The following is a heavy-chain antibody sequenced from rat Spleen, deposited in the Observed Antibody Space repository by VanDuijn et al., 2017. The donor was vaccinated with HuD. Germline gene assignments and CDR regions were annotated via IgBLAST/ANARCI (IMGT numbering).Heavy chain of an antibody. CDR3: ARHPYGSYGWFAY. CDR1: GFTFSNYG. V-gene: IGHV5-29*01. Sequence: EVQLVESGGGLVQPGRSLKLSCAASGFTFSNYGMAWVRQAPTKGLEWIAAISYDGVTTYYRDSVRGRFTISSDNAKTTLYLQMDSLRSEDTATYYCARHPYGSYGWFAYWGQGTLVTVSS. CDR2: ISYDGVTT. D-gene: IGHD1-8*01. J-gene: IGHJ3*01.